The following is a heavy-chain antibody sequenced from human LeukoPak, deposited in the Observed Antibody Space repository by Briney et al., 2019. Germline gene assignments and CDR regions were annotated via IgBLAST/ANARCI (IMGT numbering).Heavy chain of an antibody. Sequence: PSETLSLTCTVSGGSISSSSYYWGWIRQPPGKGLEWIGSIYYSGSTYYNPSLKSRVTISVDTSKNQFSLKLSSVTAADTAVYYCARLYPFTCSSTSCHDYWGQGTLVTVSS. CDR2: IYYSGST. D-gene: IGHD2-2*01. V-gene: IGHV4-39*01. J-gene: IGHJ4*02. CDR3: ARLYPFTCSSTSCHDY. CDR1: GGSISSSSYY.